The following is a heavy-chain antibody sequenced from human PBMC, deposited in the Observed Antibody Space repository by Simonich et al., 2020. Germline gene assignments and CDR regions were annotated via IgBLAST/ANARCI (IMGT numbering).Heavy chain of an antibody. J-gene: IGHJ3*02. CDR2: IYPGDSDT. D-gene: IGHD1-1*01. Sequence: EVQLVQSGAEVKKPGESLKISCKGSGYGFTSYWIGWVRQMPGKGLEWWGIIYPGDSDTRNSPSFHGQVTIAAAKYISTAYLQWSSLKASDTAMYYCARQLNDFDIWGQGTMVTVSS. CDR1: GYGFTSYW. V-gene: IGHV5-51*01. CDR3: ARQLNDFDI.